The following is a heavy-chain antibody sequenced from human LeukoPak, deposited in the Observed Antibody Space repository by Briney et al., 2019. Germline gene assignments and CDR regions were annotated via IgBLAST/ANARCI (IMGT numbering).Heavy chain of an antibody. D-gene: IGHD4-11*01. Sequence: ASVKVSCRASGGTFSSYAISWVRQAPGQGLEWMGGIIPIFGTANYAQKFQGRVTITTDESTSTAYMELSSLRSEDTAVYYCASATVTNEKNYYYYMDVWGKGTTVTVSS. CDR2: IIPIFGTA. V-gene: IGHV1-69*05. CDR1: GGTFSSYA. J-gene: IGHJ6*03. CDR3: ASATVTNEKNYYYYMDV.